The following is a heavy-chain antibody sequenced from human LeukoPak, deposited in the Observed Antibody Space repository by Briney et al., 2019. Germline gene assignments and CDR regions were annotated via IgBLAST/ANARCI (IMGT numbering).Heavy chain of an antibody. CDR3: ARGFWFDP. CDR1: GYSFTSYW. CDR2: IYPGDSDI. J-gene: IGHJ5*02. V-gene: IGHV5-51*01. Sequence: GESLQISCKGSGYSFTSYWIGWVRQLPGKGLEWMGIIYPGDSDIRYNPSFQGQVTISADTSIDTAYLQWSSLKASDTAMYYCARGFWFDPWGQGTLVTVSS.